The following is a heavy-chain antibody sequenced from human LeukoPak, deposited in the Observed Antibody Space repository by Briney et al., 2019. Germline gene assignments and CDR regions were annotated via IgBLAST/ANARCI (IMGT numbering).Heavy chain of an antibody. D-gene: IGHD5-18*01. CDR3: AKDLTRDSYAPYYMDV. CDR1: GFTFSSYG. V-gene: IGHV3-23*01. CDR2: ISGSGGST. Sequence: GGSLRLSCAAPGFTFSSYGMSWVRQAPGKGLEWVSAISGSGGSTYYADSVKGRFTISRDNSKNTLYLQMNSLRAEDTAVYYCAKDLTRDSYAPYYMDVWGKGTTVTISS. J-gene: IGHJ6*03.